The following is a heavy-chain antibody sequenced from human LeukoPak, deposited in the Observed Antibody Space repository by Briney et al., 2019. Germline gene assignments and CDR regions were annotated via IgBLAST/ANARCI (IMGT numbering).Heavy chain of an antibody. CDR3: AKVRPASRYYFDY. J-gene: IGHJ4*02. Sequence: GGSLRLSCAASGFTFSSHAMNWVRQAPGKGLEWVSVISISDGNTYYADSVKGRFTISRDNSKNTLYLQMNSLRAEDTAVYYCAKVRPASRYYFDYWGQGTLVTVSS. CDR1: GFTFSSHA. CDR2: ISISDGNT. V-gene: IGHV3-23*01. D-gene: IGHD6-25*01.